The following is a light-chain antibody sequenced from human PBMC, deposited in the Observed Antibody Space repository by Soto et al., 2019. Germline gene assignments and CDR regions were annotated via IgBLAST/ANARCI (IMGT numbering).Light chain of an antibody. Sequence: QSVLTQPASVSGSPGQSITISCTGSVRDIGAYDYVSWYQQHPGKAPKLLIYGVKNRPSGVSYRFSASKSAFTASLTISGLQAEDEAHYYCSSYTTSYFYVFGPGTKVTVL. J-gene: IGLJ1*01. V-gene: IGLV2-14*01. CDR1: VRDIGAYDY. CDR3: SSYTTSYFYV. CDR2: GVK.